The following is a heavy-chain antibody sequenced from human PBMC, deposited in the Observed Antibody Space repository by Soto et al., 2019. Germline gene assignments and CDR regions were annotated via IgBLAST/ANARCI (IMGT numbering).Heavy chain of an antibody. Sequence: EVQLVESGGGLVQPGESLRLSYAASGFTFSYYWMHWVRQSPGKGLLWISHIHNDGSRTTYADSVKGRFTISRDNARNMVYLQMNSLRDEDTAVYYCARGDRGAFDLWGQGTAVTVSS. D-gene: IGHD1-26*01. CDR2: IHNDGSRT. V-gene: IGHV3-74*03. CDR3: ARGDRGAFDL. J-gene: IGHJ3*01. CDR1: GFTFSYYW.